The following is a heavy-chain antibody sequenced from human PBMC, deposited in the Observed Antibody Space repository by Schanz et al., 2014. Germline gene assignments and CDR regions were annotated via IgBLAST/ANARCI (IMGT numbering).Heavy chain of an antibody. Sequence: EVQLVESGGGLIQPGGSLRLSCAASGFTFSSYNMNWVRQAPGKGLEWVSGIGGSGDSTHYADSVKGRFIISRDNSKNTLYLQVNSLRAEDTAVYYCAKHVRSLTGNDYWGQGTLVTVSS. CDR3: AKHVRSLTGNDY. CDR1: GFTFSSYN. D-gene: IGHD3-9*01. CDR2: IGGSGDST. V-gene: IGHV3-23*04. J-gene: IGHJ4*02.